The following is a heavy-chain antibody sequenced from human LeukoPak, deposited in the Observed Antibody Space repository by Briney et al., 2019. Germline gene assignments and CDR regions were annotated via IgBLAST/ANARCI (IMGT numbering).Heavy chain of an antibody. CDR3: ARERVTMIVKGIDY. CDR1: GFTFSNAW. V-gene: IGHV3-7*01. D-gene: IGHD3-22*01. J-gene: IGHJ4*02. CDR2: IKQDGSEK. Sequence: GGSLRLSCAASGFTFSNAWMSWVRQAPGKGLEWVANIKQDGSEKYYVDSVKGRFTISRDNAKNSLYLQMNSLRAEDTAVYYCARERVTMIVKGIDYWGQGTLVTVSS.